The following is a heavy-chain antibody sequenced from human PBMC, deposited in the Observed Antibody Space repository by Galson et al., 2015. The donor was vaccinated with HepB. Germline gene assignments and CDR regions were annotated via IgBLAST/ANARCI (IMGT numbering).Heavy chain of an antibody. D-gene: IGHD3-3*01. CDR3: AREVRFLEWLIDY. J-gene: IGHJ4*02. V-gene: IGHV3-30-3*01. Sequence: SLRLSCAASGFTFSSYAMHWVRQAPGKGLEWVAVISYDGSNKYYADSVKGRFTISRDNSKNTLYLQMNSLRAEDTAVYYCAREVRFLEWLIDYWGQGTLVTVSS. CDR1: GFTFSSYA. CDR2: ISYDGSNK.